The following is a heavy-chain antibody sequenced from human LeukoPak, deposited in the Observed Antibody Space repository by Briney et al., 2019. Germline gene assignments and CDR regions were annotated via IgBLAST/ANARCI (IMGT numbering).Heavy chain of an antibody. CDR2: IYTSGST. Sequence: PSQTLSLTCTVSGGSISSGSYYWSWLRQPAGKGLEWIGRIYTSGSTNYNPSLKSRVTISVDTSKNQFSLKLSSVTAADTAVYYCARDSSSSHPALDYWGQGTLVTVSS. V-gene: IGHV4-61*02. D-gene: IGHD6-6*01. J-gene: IGHJ4*02. CDR3: ARDSSSSHPALDY. CDR1: GGSISSGSYY.